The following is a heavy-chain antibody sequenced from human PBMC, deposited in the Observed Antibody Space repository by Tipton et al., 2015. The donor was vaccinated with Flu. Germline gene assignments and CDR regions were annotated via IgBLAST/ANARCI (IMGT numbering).Heavy chain of an antibody. CDR1: GDSIRSSNYY. J-gene: IGHJ5*02. CDR3: ARRDYSNYVSEPKNWFDA. D-gene: IGHD4-11*01. Sequence: GLVKPSETLSLTCGVSGDSIRSSNYYWGWIRQPPGKGLEWIGNTFHSGNTYLNPSLKSRVTISIDTSKNQFSLKLSSVTAADTAVYYCARRDYSNYVSEPKNWFDACGEGALVTVSS. V-gene: IGHV4-39*07. CDR2: TFHSGNT.